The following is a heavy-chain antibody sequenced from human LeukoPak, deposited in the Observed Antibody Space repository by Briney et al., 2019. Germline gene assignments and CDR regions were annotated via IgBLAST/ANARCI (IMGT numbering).Heavy chain of an antibody. CDR1: GYTFTSYY. D-gene: IGHD3-3*01. CDR3: ATGSRDFWSGYAFDY. CDR2: INPSGGST. J-gene: IGHJ4*02. V-gene: IGHV1-46*01. Sequence: ASVKVSCKASGYTFTSYYMHWVRQAPGQGLEWMGIINPSGGSTSYAQKFQGRVTMTEDTSTDTAYMELSSLRSEDTAVYYCATGSRDFWSGYAFDYWGQGTLVTVSS.